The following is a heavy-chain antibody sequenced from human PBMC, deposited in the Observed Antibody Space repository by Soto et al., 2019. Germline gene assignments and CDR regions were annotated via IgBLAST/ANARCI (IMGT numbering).Heavy chain of an antibody. CDR1: GFTFSDAW. D-gene: IGHD2-15*01. CDR3: TTDLWRIAVVVGSTGYFNP. J-gene: IGHJ5*02. V-gene: IGHV3-15*01. CDR2: IKSKSDGGTT. Sequence: GGSLRLSCAASGFTFSDAWMSWVRQAPGKGLDWVGRIKSKSDGGTTEYAPPVRGRFTISRDDSKNTLYLQMNSLKTEDTAVYYCTTDLWRIAVVVGSTGYFNPWGQGTPVTVPQ.